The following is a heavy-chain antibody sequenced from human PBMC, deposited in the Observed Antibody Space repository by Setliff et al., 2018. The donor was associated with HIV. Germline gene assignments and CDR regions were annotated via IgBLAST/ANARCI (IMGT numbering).Heavy chain of an antibody. J-gene: IGHJ6*03. D-gene: IGHD5-18*01. CDR3: AREIQFSATTYYYYYMDD. Sequence: PSETLSLTCTVSGGSISSYYWSWIRQPAGKGLEWIGRIYASGRTNYHPSLKSRVTLSVDTSKNQFSLKVTSVTAADTAVYYCAREIQFSATTYYYYYMDDWGRGTTVTVSS. CDR1: GGSISSYY. V-gene: IGHV4-4*07. CDR2: IYASGRT.